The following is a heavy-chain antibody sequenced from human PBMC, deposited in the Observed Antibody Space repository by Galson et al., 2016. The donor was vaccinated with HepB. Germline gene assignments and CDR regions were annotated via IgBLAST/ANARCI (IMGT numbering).Heavy chain of an antibody. CDR3: ARGEEEAAMEPFDY. CDR2: IWHDGSNK. V-gene: IGHV3-33*01. Sequence: SLRLSCAASGFTFSSYGMHWVRQAPGKGLEWVALIWHDGSNKYYVDSVKGRFTISRDNSRATLYLQMDSLRAEDTAVYYCARGEEEAAMEPFDYWGQGTLVTVSS. J-gene: IGHJ4*02. D-gene: IGHD5-18*01. CDR1: GFTFSSYG.